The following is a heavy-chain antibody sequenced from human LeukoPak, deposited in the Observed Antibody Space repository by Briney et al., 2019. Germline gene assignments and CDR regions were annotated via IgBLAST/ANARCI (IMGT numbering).Heavy chain of an antibody. D-gene: IGHD6-13*01. CDR3: ARDLFGYSSSSL. J-gene: IGHJ4*02. CDR1: GYSISSGYY. CDR2: IYHSGST. V-gene: IGHV4-38-2*02. Sequence: PSETLSLTCTVSGYSISSGYYWGWIRQPPGKGLEWIGGIYHSGSTYYNPSLKSRVTISVDTSKNQFSLKLSSVTAADTAVYYCARDLFGYSSSSLWGQGTLVTVSS.